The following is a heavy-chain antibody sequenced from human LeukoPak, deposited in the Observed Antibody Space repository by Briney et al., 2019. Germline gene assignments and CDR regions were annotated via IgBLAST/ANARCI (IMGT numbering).Heavy chain of an antibody. J-gene: IGHJ4*02. CDR3: ARALRGGDYYGSGSPPGY. CDR1: GYTFTSYG. D-gene: IGHD3-10*01. CDR2: ISAYNGNT. Sequence: GASVKVSCKVSGYTFTSYGISWVRQAPGQGLEWMGWISAYNGNTNFAQRLQGRVTMTTDTSTSTAYMELRSLRSDDTAVYYCARALRGGDYYGSGSPPGYWGQGTLVTVSS. V-gene: IGHV1-18*01.